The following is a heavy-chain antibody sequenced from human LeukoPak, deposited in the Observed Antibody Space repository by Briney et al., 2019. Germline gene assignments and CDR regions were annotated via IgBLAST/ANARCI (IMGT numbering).Heavy chain of an antibody. J-gene: IGHJ3*02. D-gene: IGHD6-6*01. CDR2: INPNSGGT. Sequence: GAPVKVSCKASGYTFTGYYMHWVRQAPGQGLEWMGWINPNSGGTNYAQKFQGRVTMTRDTSIGTAYMELSRLRSDDTAVYYCARVKRSSSSDAFDIWGQGTMVTVSS. CDR3: ARVKRSSSSDAFDI. CDR1: GYTFTGYY. V-gene: IGHV1-2*02.